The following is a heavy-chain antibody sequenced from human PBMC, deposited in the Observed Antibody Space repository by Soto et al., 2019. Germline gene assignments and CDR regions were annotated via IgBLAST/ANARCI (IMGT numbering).Heavy chain of an antibody. CDR2: INPNSGGT. V-gene: IGHV1-2*04. Sequence: ASLKVSCKASGYTFTGYYMHWVRQAPGQGLEWMGWINPNSGGTNYAQKFQGWFNMTRDTSISTAYMELSRLRSDDTSVYYCARVGDRYNSDAFEIWGQGIMVTVSS. D-gene: IGHD3-16*01. J-gene: IGHJ3*02. CDR3: ARVGDRYNSDAFEI. CDR1: GYTFTGYY.